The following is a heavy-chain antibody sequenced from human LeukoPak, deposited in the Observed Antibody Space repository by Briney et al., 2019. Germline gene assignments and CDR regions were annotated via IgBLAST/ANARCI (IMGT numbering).Heavy chain of an antibody. D-gene: IGHD6-19*01. Sequence: GGSLRLSCAASGFTFSSYAMSWVRQAPGKGLEWVSVISGSGGNTYYADFVKGRFTISRDNSKNTLYLQMNSLRAEDTAVYYCAKGDGQWLRRPFVYWGQGTLVTVSS. J-gene: IGHJ4*02. V-gene: IGHV3-23*01. CDR2: ISGSGGNT. CDR3: AKGDGQWLRRPFVY. CDR1: GFTFSSYA.